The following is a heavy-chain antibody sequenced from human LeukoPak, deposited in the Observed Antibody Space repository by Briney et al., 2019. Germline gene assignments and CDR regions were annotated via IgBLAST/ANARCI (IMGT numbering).Heavy chain of an antibody. V-gene: IGHV4-4*07. CDR1: GGPISSYY. CDR3: ARDRDWNKNWFDP. J-gene: IGHJ5*02. Sequence: SETLSLTCTVSGGPISSYYWSWIRQPAGKGLEWIGRIYTSGSTNYNPSLKSRVTMSVDTSKNQFSLKLSSMTAADTAVYYCARDRDWNKNWFDPWGQGTLVTVSS. CDR2: IYTSGST. D-gene: IGHD1/OR15-1a*01.